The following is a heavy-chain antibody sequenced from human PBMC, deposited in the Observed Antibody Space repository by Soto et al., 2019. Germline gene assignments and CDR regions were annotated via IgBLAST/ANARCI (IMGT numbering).Heavy chain of an antibody. J-gene: IGHJ4*02. CDR3: ARAPGDYFDC. Sequence: SETLSLTCTVSGGSISSDGYYWSWIRQHPGKGLEWIGYIFYSGSTYYNPSLKSRVAISVDTSKNQFSLKLSSVTAADTAVYYCARAPGDYFDCWGQGTLVTFSS. V-gene: IGHV4-31*03. CDR2: IFYSGST. CDR1: GGSISSDGYY.